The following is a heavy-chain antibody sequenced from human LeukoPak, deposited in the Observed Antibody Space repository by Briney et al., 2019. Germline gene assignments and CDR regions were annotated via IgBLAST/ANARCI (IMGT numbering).Heavy chain of an antibody. CDR3: TRPLDDYGDY. CDR1: GFTFSGSA. CDR2: IRSKDNSYAT. V-gene: IGHV3-73*01. Sequence: PGGSLRLSCAASGFTFSGSAMHWVRQASGKGLEWVGRIRSKDNSYATAYAASVKGRFTISRDDSKNTAYLQMNSLKTEDTAVYYCTRPLDDYGDYWGQGTLVTVSS. J-gene: IGHJ4*02.